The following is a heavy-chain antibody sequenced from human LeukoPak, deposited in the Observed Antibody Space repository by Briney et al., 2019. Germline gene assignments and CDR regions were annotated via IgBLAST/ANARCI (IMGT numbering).Heavy chain of an antibody. V-gene: IGHV1-46*01. D-gene: IGHD2-15*01. CDR1: GYTFTSYY. CDR2: INPSGGST. Sequence: ASVKVSCKASGYTFTSYYMNWVRQAPGQGLEWMGIINPSGGSTSYAQKFQGRVTMTRDTSTSTAYMELSSLRSEDTAVYYCAREGLGYCSGGSCYIAWFDPWGQGTLVTVSS. CDR3: AREGLGYCSGGSCYIAWFDP. J-gene: IGHJ5*02.